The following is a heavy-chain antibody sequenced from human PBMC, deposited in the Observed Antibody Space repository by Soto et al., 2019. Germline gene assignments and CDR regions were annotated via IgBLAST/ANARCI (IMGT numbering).Heavy chain of an antibody. V-gene: IGHV1-69*13. J-gene: IGHJ6*02. CDR2: IIPIFGTA. Sequence: ASVKVSCKASGGTFSSYAISRVRQAPGQGLEWMGGIIPIFGTANYAQKFQGRVTITADESTSTAYMELSSLRSEDTAVYYCARSCDKTYTPTDWNWDYYYYGMDVWGQGTTVTVSS. CDR1: GGTFSSYA. CDR3: ARSCDKTYTPTDWNWDYYYYGMDV. D-gene: IGHD1-7*01.